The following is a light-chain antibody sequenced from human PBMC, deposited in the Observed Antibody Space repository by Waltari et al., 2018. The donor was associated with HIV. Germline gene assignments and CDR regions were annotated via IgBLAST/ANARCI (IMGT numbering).Light chain of an antibody. J-gene: IGKJ1*01. V-gene: IGKV4-1*01. CDR1: QSVLYSSNNKNY. Sequence: DIVMTQSPDSLAVSLGERATLNCKSSQSVLYSSNNKNYLAWYQQKPGQPSKLLIYWASTRESGVPDRFSGSGSGTDFTLTVSSLQAEDVAVYYCQQYYSTPWTFGQGTKVEIK. CDR3: QQYYSTPWT. CDR2: WAS.